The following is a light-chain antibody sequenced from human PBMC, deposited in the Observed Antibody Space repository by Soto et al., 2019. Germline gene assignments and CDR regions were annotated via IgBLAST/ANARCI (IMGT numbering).Light chain of an antibody. Sequence: EIVMTQSPATVSVSPGERATLSCRASQSVSSNLAWFQHKPGQAPRLLIYDAATRSTGIPARFSVSGSGTEFTLTISSLQSEDFAIYYCQQYNNWVWTFGQGTKVEIK. CDR1: QSVSSN. CDR3: QQYNNWVWT. J-gene: IGKJ1*01. V-gene: IGKV3-15*01. CDR2: DAA.